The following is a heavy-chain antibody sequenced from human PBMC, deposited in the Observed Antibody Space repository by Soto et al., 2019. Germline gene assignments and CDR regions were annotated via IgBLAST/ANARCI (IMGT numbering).Heavy chain of an antibody. Sequence: SVKVSCKASGGTFSSYAISWVRQAPGQGLEWMGGIIPIFGTANYAQKFQGRVTITADESTSTAYMELSSLRSEDTAVYYCARDPPSVYYDSSGYGAFDIGGQATMVTLS. D-gene: IGHD3-22*01. CDR2: IIPIFGTA. V-gene: IGHV1-69*13. CDR1: GGTFSSYA. J-gene: IGHJ3*02. CDR3: ARDPPSVYYDSSGYGAFDI.